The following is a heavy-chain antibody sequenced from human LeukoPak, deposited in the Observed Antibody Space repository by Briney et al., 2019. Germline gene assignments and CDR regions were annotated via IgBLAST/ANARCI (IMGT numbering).Heavy chain of an antibody. CDR3: ARDQVIDAFDI. CDR2: ISSSSSYI. D-gene: IGHD2/OR15-2a*01. J-gene: IGHJ3*02. V-gene: IGHV3-21*01. CDR1: GFTFSSYS. Sequence: GGSLRLSCAASGFTFSSYSMNCVRQDPGKGLEWVSSISSSSSYIYYADSVKGRFTISRDNAKNSLYLQMNSLRAEDTAVYYCARDQVIDAFDIWGQGTMVTVSS.